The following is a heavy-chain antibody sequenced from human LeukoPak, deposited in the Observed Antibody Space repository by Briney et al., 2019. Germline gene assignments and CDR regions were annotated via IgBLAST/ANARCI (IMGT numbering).Heavy chain of an antibody. CDR3: ASGDIVVVPAALYYYYYMDV. CDR2: IIPIFGTA. J-gene: IGHJ6*03. CDR1: GGTFSSYA. V-gene: IGHV1-69*05. D-gene: IGHD2-2*01. Sequence: ASVKVSCKASGGTFSSYAISWVRQAPGQGLEWMGGIIPIFGTANYAQKFQGRVTITTDESTSTAYMELSSLRSEDTAVYYCASGDIVVVPAALYYYYYMDVWGKGTTVTVSS.